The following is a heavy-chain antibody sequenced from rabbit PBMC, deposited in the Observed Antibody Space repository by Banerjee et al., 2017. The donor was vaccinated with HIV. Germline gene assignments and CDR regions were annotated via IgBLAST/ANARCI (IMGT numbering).Heavy chain of an antibody. CDR1: GFSFSSGYY. CDR3: ARHADGYAGYVYASNL. J-gene: IGHJ4*01. Sequence: QSLEESGGDLVKPGASLTLTCTASGFSFSSGYYMCWVRQAPGKGLEWIRIIATGKGSTYYATWVNGRFTISKASSTTVTLQMASLTAADTATYFCARHADGYAGYVYASNLWGQGTLVTVS. CDR2: IATGKGST. D-gene: IGHD6-1*01. V-gene: IGHV1S40*01.